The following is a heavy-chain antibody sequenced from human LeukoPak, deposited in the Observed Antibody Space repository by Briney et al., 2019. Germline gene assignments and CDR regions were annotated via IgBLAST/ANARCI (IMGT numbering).Heavy chain of an antibody. Sequence: GGSLRLSCAASGFTFSSYWMHWVRQTPGKGLVWVSRINSDGSITTYADSVKGRFTISRDNAKNSLYLQMNSLRDEDTAVYYCTRSGGSRYGYRALELPPTPVDWGQGTLVTVSS. V-gene: IGHV3-74*03. D-gene: IGHD5-18*01. CDR1: GFTFSSYW. J-gene: IGHJ4*02. CDR2: INSDGSIT. CDR3: TRSGGSRYGYRALELPPTPVD.